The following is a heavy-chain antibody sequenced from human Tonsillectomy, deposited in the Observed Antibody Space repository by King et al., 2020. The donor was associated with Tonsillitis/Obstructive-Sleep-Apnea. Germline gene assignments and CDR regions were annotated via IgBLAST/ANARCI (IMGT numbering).Heavy chain of an antibody. D-gene: IGHD2-21*01. CDR1: GFTFSSYA. Sequence: VQLVESGGGLVQPGGSLRLSCAASGFTFSSYAMAWVRQAPGKGLEWVSSISESGDVTPYAGSVKGRFTISRDNSKNTLYLQMNSLSPEDTAVYYCAPKRPRIAPFDHWGQGALVTVSS. V-gene: IGHV3-23*04. CDR2: ISESGDVT. J-gene: IGHJ4*02. CDR3: APKRPRIAPFDH.